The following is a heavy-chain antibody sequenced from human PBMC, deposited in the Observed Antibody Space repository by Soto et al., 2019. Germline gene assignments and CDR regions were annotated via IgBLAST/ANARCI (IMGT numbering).Heavy chain of an antibody. CDR2: ISSSSSYI. D-gene: IGHD4-4*01. V-gene: IGHV3-21*01. J-gene: IGHJ5*02. Sequence: KLGGSLRLSCAASGFTFSSYSMNWVRQAPGKGLEWVSSISSSSSYIYYADSVKGRFTISRDNAKNSLYLQMNSLRAEDTAVYYCARLTVAGWFDPWGQGTLVTVSS. CDR1: GFTFSSYS. CDR3: ARLTVAGWFDP.